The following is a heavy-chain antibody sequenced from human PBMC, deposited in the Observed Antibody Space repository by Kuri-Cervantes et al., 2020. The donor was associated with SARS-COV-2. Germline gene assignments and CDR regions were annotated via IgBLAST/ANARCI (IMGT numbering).Heavy chain of an antibody. D-gene: IGHD4-17*01. V-gene: IGHV3-74*03. CDR2: INSDGSTT. J-gene: IGHJ6*01. CDR3: ARDLRPLELYYYYGMDV. CDR1: GITFSRYW. Sequence: GESLKISCVASGITFSRYWMYWVRQPPGKGLVWVSRINSDGSTTTYADFVKGRFTISRDNAKNSLYLQMNSLRDEDTAVYYCARDLRPLELYYYYGMDVWGQGTTVTCYS.